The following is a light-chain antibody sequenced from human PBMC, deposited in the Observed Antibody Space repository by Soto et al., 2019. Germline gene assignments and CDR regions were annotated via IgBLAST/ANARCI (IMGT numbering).Light chain of an antibody. Sequence: MTQSPATLSVSPGERATLSCRASQSVNTNLAWYQQKPGQAPRLLMYGASTRATGIPDRFSGSGSGTEFTLTISSLQSEDFAVYYCQQYNNWPLWTFGQGTKVEIK. V-gene: IGKV3-15*01. CDR1: QSVNTN. CDR3: QQYNNWPLWT. CDR2: GAS. J-gene: IGKJ1*01.